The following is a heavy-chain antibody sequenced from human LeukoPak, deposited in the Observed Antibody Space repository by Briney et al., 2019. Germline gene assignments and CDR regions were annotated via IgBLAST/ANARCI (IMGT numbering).Heavy chain of an antibody. CDR1: GFTFSSYW. CDR3: ARVGRYGDYDY. V-gene: IGHV3-7*01. CDR2: IRQDGSEK. J-gene: IGHJ4*02. Sequence: AGGSLRLSCAASGFTFSSYWMSWVRQAPGKGLEWVANIRQDGSEKYYVDSVKGRFTISRDNAKNSLYLQMNSLRAEDTAVYYCARVGRYGDYDYWGQGTLVTVSS. D-gene: IGHD4-17*01.